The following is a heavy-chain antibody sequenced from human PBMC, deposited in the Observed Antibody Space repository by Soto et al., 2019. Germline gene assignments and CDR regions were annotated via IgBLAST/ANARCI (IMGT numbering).Heavy chain of an antibody. Sequence: EVQLVQSGAEVKKPGESLKISCKGSGYSFTSYWIGWVRQMPGKGLEWMGIIYPGDSDTRYSPSFQGQVTISADKSISTAYMQWSSLKASDTGMYYCARTAAAGKNYYGVDVWGQGTTVTVSS. CDR1: GYSFTSYW. CDR2: IYPGDSDT. D-gene: IGHD6-13*01. J-gene: IGHJ6*02. CDR3: ARTAAAGKNYYGVDV. V-gene: IGHV5-51*01.